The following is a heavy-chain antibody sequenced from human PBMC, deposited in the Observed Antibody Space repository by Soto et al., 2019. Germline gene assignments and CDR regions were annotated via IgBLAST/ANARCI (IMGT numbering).Heavy chain of an antibody. D-gene: IGHD2-15*01. CDR3: AADLPGHGGGYEFDY. V-gene: IGHV1-8*01. Sequence: ASVKVSCKASGYTFTSYDINWVRQATGQGFEWMGWMNPNSGNTGYAQKFQGRVTMTRDTSITTAYMELSSLRSEDTGVYYCAADLPGHGGGYEFDYWGQGTLVTVSS. CDR1: GYTFTSYD. J-gene: IGHJ4*02. CDR2: MNPNSGNT.